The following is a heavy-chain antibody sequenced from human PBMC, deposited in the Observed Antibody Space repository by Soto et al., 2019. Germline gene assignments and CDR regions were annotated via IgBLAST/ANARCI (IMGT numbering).Heavy chain of an antibody. D-gene: IGHD1-26*01. V-gene: IGHV4-39*07. CDR1: GGSISSSSYY. CDR2: IYYSGST. CDR3: ASGGSEVYGRTMDV. J-gene: IGHJ6*02. Sequence: SETLSLTCTVSGGSISSSSYYWGWIRQPPGKGLEWIGSIYYSGSTNYNPSLKSRVTISVDTSKNQFSLKLSSVTAADTAVYYCASGGSEVYGRTMDVWGQGTTVTVSS.